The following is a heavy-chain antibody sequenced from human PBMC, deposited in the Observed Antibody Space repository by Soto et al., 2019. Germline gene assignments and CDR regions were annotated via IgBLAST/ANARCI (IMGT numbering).Heavy chain of an antibody. J-gene: IGHJ4*02. Sequence: QVQLVQSGDEVKKPGSSVKVSCKASGDTFTNHVFNWVRQAPGQGLEWMGGIISLFGTPNYSRRFQGRVTITADESTATSYMELSSLRSDETAVYYCARDLGSGYDRGEYWGQGTLVTVSS. CDR3: ARDLGSGYDRGEY. CDR1: GDTFTNHV. V-gene: IGHV1-69*12. D-gene: IGHD5-12*01. CDR2: IISLFGTP.